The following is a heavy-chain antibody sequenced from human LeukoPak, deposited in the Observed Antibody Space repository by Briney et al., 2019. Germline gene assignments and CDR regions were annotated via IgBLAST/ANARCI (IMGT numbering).Heavy chain of an antibody. Sequence: SQTLSLTCTVSGGSISSGDYYWSWIRQHPGKGLEGIGSIYYSGRTYYNPSLRSRVTISVDTSKNQFSLELSSVTAADTAVYYCARDRYDSYPMDVWGQGTTVTVSS. CDR3: ARDRYDSYPMDV. V-gene: IGHV4-31*03. D-gene: IGHD3-3*01. CDR2: IYYSGRT. J-gene: IGHJ6*02. CDR1: GGSISSGDYY.